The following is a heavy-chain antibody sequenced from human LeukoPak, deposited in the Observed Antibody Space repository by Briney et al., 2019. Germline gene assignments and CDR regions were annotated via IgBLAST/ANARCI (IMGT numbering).Heavy chain of an antibody. Sequence: PSETLSLTCTVSGGSISSYYWSWIRQPPGKGLEWIGEIYHSGSTNYNPSLKSRVTISVDKSKNQFSLKLSSVTAADTAVYYCAREEVAAAGTPGWGQGTLVTVSS. D-gene: IGHD6-13*01. CDR1: GGSISSYY. V-gene: IGHV4-59*12. J-gene: IGHJ4*02. CDR2: IYHSGST. CDR3: AREEVAAAGTPG.